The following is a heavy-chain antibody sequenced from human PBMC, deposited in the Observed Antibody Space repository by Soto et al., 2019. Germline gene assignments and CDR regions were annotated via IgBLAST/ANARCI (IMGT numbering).Heavy chain of an antibody. J-gene: IGHJ4*02. CDR2: IYYSGST. D-gene: IGHD6-19*01. CDR1: GGSISSYY. V-gene: IGHV4-59*01. CDR3: ARVETGLDVPYFDY. Sequence: PSETLSLTCTVSGGSISSYYWSWIRQPPGKGLEWIGYIYYSGSTNYNPSLKSRVTISVDTSKNQFSLKLSSVTAADTAVYYCARVETGLDVPYFDYWGQGTLVTVS.